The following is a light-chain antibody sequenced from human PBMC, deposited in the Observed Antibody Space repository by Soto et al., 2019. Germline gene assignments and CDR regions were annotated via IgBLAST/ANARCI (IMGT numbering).Light chain of an antibody. J-gene: IGKJ4*01. CDR3: QQYASSPLT. CDR2: DAS. Sequence: EIVLTQSPGTLSLSPGERATLSCRASQSVGRNLLAWYQKKPGQAPRLLIYDASNRATGIPDRFSGSGSRTDFTLTFIRLEPEDFSFYYFQQYASSPLTFGGATRVEIK. V-gene: IGKV3-20*01. CDR1: QSVGRNL.